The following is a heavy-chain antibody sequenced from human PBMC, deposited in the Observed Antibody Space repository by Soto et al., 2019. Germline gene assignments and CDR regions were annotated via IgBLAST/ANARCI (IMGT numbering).Heavy chain of an antibody. CDR2: IYYSGST. D-gene: IGHD3-3*01. V-gene: IGHV4-39*01. CDR1: GGSISSSSYY. CDR3: ARHGGTIFGVVIDYYYYGMDV. J-gene: IGHJ6*02. Sequence: PSETLSLTXTVSGGSISSSSYYWGWIRQPPGKGLEWIGSIYYSGSTYYNPSLKSRVTISVDTSKNQFSLKLSSVTAADTAVYYCARHGGTIFGVVIDYYYYGMDVWGQGTTVTVSS.